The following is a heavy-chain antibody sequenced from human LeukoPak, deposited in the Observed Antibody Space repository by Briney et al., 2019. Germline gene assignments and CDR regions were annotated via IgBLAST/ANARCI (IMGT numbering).Heavy chain of an antibody. J-gene: IGHJ4*02. V-gene: IGHV3-33*01. D-gene: IGHD5-12*01. CDR3: ARDRGYRVSSLDY. Sequence: PGGSLRLSCAASGFTFSSYGMHWVRQAPGKGLEWVAVIWYDESNKDYADSVKGRFTISRDISKNTLYLQMNSLRGEDTAVYYCARDRGYRVSSLDYWGQGTLVTVSS. CDR1: GFTFSSYG. CDR2: IWYDESNK.